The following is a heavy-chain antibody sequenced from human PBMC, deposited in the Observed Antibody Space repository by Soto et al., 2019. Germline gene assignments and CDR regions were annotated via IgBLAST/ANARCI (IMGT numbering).Heavy chain of an antibody. CDR3: AGYCSGGSCYRDMGAFDI. V-gene: IGHV4-31*03. CDR2: IYYSGST. CDR1: GGSISSGGYC. D-gene: IGHD2-15*01. Sequence: SETLSLTCTVSGGSISSGGYCWSWIRQHPGKGLEWIGYIYYSGSTYYNPSLKSRVTISVDTSKNQFSLKLSSVTAADTAVYYCAGYCSGGSCYRDMGAFDIWGQGTMVTVSS. J-gene: IGHJ3*02.